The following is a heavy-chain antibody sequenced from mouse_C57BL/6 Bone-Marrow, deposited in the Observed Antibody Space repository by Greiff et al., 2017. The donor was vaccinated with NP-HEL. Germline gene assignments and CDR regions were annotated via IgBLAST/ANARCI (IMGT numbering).Heavy chain of an antibody. Sequence: EVQLVESGGGLVKPGGSLKLSCAASGFTFSDYGMHWVRQAPEKGLEWVAYISSGSSTIYYADTAKGRFTISRDNAKNTLFLQMTSLRSEDTAMYYCARDYGSHYYAMDYWGQGTSVTVSS. CDR1: GFTFSDYG. J-gene: IGHJ4*01. D-gene: IGHD1-1*01. V-gene: IGHV5-17*01. CDR2: ISSGSSTI. CDR3: ARDYGSHYYAMDY.